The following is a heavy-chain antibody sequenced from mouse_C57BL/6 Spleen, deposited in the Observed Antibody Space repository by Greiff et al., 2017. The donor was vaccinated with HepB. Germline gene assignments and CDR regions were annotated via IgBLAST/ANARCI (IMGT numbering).Heavy chain of an antibody. D-gene: IGHD1-1*01. J-gene: IGHJ2*01. V-gene: IGHV1-80*01. CDR3: ARDYVNYEVYFDY. CDR1: GYAFSSYW. CDR2: IYPGDGDT. Sequence: VQLQQSGAELVKPGASVKISCKASGYAFSSYWMNWVKQRPGKGLEWIGQIYPGDGDTKYNGKFKGKATLTADKSSNTAYMQLRILTSEESAVYFLARDYVNYEVYFDYWGQGTTLTVSS.